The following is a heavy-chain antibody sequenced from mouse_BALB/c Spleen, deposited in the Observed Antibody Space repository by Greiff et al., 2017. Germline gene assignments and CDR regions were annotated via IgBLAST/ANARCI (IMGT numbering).Heavy chain of an antibody. CDR3: TRDYGSNYWYFDV. J-gene: IGHJ1*01. CDR1: GYTFTSYW. D-gene: IGHD1-1*01. V-gene: IGHV1-69*02. Sequence: VQLQQPGAELVRPGASVKLSCKASGYTFTSYWINWVKQRPGQGLEWIGNIYPSDSYTNYNQKFKDKATLTVDKSSSTAYMQLSSPTSEDSAVYYCTRDYGSNYWYFDVWGAGTTVTVSS. CDR2: IYPSDSYT.